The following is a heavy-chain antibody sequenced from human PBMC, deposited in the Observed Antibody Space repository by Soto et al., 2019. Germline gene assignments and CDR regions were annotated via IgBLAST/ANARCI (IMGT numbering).Heavy chain of an antibody. Sequence: ASVKVSCKASGYTFTSYAMHWVRQAPGQRLEWMGWINAGNGNTKYSQKFQGRVTITRDTSASTAYMELSSLRSEDTAVYYCARGYSSSWGDLMHAFDIWGQGAMVTVSS. J-gene: IGHJ3*02. CDR2: INAGNGNT. D-gene: IGHD6-13*01. CDR1: GYTFTSYA. CDR3: ARGYSSSWGDLMHAFDI. V-gene: IGHV1-3*01.